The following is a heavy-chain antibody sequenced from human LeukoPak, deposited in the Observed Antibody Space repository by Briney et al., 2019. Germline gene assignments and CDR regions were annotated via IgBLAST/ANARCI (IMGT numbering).Heavy chain of an antibody. CDR2: INTNGANT. J-gene: IGHJ4*02. Sequence: GGSLRLSYSASGSTFKSYAMHWVRQAPGKGLEYVSSINTNGANTYYADSVKGRFTISRDNSRNTVYVQMNSLTPEDTAVYYCVKGLDYSSSQMDSWGQGTLVTVSS. CDR3: VKGLDYSSSQMDS. D-gene: IGHD6-6*01. CDR1: GSTFKSYA. V-gene: IGHV3-64*05.